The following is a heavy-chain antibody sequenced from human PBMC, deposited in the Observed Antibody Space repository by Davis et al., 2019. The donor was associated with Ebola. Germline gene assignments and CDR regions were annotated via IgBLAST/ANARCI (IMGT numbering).Heavy chain of an antibody. D-gene: IGHD3-10*01. V-gene: IGHV3-33*07. J-gene: IGHJ6*04. CDR3: ARGFYYYGSGIYYYGMDV. CDR1: GFTFSSHG. Sequence: SLMISCAASGFTFSSHGIYWVRQAPGKGLEWVALIWYDGRNKDYADSVKGRFTISRDNSKNTLYLQMNSLGAEDTDVYYCARGFYYYGSGIYYYGMDVWGKGTTVTVSS. CDR2: IWYDGRNK.